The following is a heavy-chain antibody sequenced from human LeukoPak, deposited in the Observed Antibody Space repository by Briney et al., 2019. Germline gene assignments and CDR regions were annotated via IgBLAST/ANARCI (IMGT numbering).Heavy chain of an antibody. Sequence: SGTLSLTCAVSGGSISSRNWWSWVRQPPGKGLEWIGEIYHSGSTNYNPSLKTRVTTSADTSKNEFSLKLSSVTAADTAVYYCARAGTNLGDYDYWGQGTLVTVSS. CDR3: ARAGTNLGDYDY. V-gene: IGHV4-4*02. CDR2: IYHSGST. J-gene: IGHJ4*02. CDR1: GGSISSRNW. D-gene: IGHD4-17*01.